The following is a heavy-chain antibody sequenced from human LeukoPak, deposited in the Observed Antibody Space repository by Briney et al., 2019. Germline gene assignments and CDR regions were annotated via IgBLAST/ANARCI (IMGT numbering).Heavy chain of an antibody. CDR1: GFTVSSYG. CDR2: ISYDGSNK. V-gene: IGHV3-30*18. CDR3: AKFFHLSGSSSWASVH. J-gene: IGHJ4*02. D-gene: IGHD6-13*01. Sequence: PGGSLSPSCPASGFTVSSYGMHWVRQAPGKGLEWVAVISYDGSNKYYADSVKGRFTISRDNSKNTLYLQMNSLRAEDTAVYYCAKFFHLSGSSSWASVHGGQGTPVTVSS.